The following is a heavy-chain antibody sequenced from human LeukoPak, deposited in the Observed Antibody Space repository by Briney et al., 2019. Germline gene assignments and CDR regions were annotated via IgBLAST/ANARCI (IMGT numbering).Heavy chain of an antibody. CDR3: ARDGSTVVTDLNY. Sequence: GASVTVSFKGSGGTFSSYTISWVRQAPGQGLEWMGRIIPILGIENYAHKFQDRVTITADISTSTAYMALSKQTSKEEAVYDCARDGSTVVTDLNYGGQGTLVTVSS. CDR1: GGTFSSYT. J-gene: IGHJ4*02. D-gene: IGHD4-23*01. CDR2: IIPILGIE. V-gene: IGHV1-69*04.